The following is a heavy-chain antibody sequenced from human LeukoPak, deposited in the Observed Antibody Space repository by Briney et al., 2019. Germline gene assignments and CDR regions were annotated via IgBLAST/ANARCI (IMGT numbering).Heavy chain of an antibody. J-gene: IGHJ5*02. D-gene: IGHD5-18*01. CDR1: GGSVSSNSAA. Sequence: SQTLSLTCVISGGSVSSNSAAWNWIRQSPSRGLEWLGRTYYRSKWHYDYAVSVKSRITINPDTSKNQFSLHLDSVTPEDTAVYYCAGYSYGVRPSWGQGTLVSVSS. CDR3: AGYSYGVRPS. V-gene: IGHV6-1*01. CDR2: TYYRSKWHY.